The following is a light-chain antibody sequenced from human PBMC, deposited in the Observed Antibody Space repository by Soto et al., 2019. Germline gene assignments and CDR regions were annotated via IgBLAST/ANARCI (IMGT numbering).Light chain of an antibody. CDR1: QSISSN. Sequence: EIVMTQSPGTLSVSPGEGATLSCRANQSISSNLAWFQQKPGQAPRLLIYGASTRATGIPARFSGSGSGTEFTLTISSLQSEDFAVYYCQQYNKWPITFGGGTKVEIK. CDR3: QQYNKWPIT. CDR2: GAS. V-gene: IGKV3-15*01. J-gene: IGKJ4*01.